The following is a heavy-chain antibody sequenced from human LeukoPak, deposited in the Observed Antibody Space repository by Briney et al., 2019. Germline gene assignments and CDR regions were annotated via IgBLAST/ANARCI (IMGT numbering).Heavy chain of an antibody. CDR3: ARVAWPDAFDI. J-gene: IGHJ3*02. D-gene: IGHD5-24*01. V-gene: IGHV3-23*01. CDR1: GFTFNSYA. CDR2: ISSSSGDT. Sequence: GGSLRLSCAASGFTFNSYAMGWVRQAPGKGLEWVSTISSSSGDTYYADSVKGRLTVSRDNSKNTLYLQMNGLRAEDTAVYYCARVAWPDAFDIWGQGTMVTVS.